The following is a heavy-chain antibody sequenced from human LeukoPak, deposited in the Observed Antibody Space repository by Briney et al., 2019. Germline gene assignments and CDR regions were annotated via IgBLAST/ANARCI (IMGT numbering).Heavy chain of an antibody. Sequence: GGSLRLSCAASGFTFSSYDMNWVRQAPGKGLEWVSYISNSGSTIYYADSVKGRFTISRDNAKNSLYLQMNSLRAEDTAVYYCARSRVISPANDYWGQGTLVTVA. V-gene: IGHV3-48*03. CDR1: GFTFSSYD. J-gene: IGHJ4*02. D-gene: IGHD2-21*01. CDR3: ARSRVISPANDY. CDR2: ISNSGSTI.